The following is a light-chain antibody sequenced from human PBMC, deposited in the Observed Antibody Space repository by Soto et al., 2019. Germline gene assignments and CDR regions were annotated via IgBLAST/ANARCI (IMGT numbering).Light chain of an antibody. V-gene: IGLV2-11*01. CDR3: CSYAGAFTYV. J-gene: IGLJ1*01. CDR1: SSDVGGYSY. CDR2: DVS. Sequence: QSALTQPRSVSGPPGHSVTISCTGTSSDVGGYSYVSWYQQHPGKAPKLMISDVSKRPSGVPDRFSGSKFGNTASLTISGLQAADEAHYYCCSYAGAFTYVFASGTKV.